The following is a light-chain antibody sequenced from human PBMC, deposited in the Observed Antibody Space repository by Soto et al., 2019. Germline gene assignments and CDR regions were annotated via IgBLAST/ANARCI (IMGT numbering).Light chain of an antibody. V-gene: IGLV2-11*01. CDR2: DVS. Sequence: QSVLTQPRSVSGSPGQSVTISCTGTSSDVGGYNYVSWYQQHPGKAPKLMIYDVSKRPSGVPDRFSGSKSGNTASLTISGRRAEDEADYYCSSYAGCCTWGFGEGTKLTVL. J-gene: IGLJ3*02. CDR3: SSYAGCCTWG. CDR1: SSDVGGYNY.